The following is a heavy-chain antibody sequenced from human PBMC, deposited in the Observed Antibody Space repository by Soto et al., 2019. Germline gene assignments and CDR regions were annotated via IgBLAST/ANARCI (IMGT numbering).Heavy chain of an antibody. Sequence: GGSLRLSCAASGFTFSSYGMHWVRQAPGKGLEWVAVIWYDGSNKYYADSVKGRFTISRDNSKNTLYLQMNSLRAEDTAVYYCAREEWLLDFYYYYMDVWGKGTTVTVSS. CDR3: AREEWLLDFYYYYMDV. D-gene: IGHD2-15*01. CDR1: GFTFSSYG. CDR2: IWYDGSNK. J-gene: IGHJ6*03. V-gene: IGHV3-33*01.